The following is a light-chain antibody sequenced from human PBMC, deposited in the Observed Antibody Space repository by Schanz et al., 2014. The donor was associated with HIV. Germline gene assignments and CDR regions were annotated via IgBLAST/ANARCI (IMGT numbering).Light chain of an antibody. CDR2: GAS. CDR1: QSVTSNY. V-gene: IGKV3-20*01. J-gene: IGKJ3*01. Sequence: EIVLTQSPGTLSLSPGERATLSCRASQSVTSNYLAWYQQKPGQAPRLLIYGASSRATGIPDRFSGSGSGTDFTLTINRLEPEDCAVYYCQQYGSSGTFGPGTKVHIK. CDR3: QQYGSSGT.